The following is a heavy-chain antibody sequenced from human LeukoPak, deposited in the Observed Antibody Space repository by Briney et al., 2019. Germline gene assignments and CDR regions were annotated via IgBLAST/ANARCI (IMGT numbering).Heavy chain of an antibody. V-gene: IGHV4-34*01. Sequence: SETLSLTCAVSGASFSGYYWSWIRQPPGKGLEWIGEINHRGSTNYNPSLKSRVTISVGTSKNQFSLKLSSVTAADTAVYYCARGGGNYYMDVWNKGTTVTVSS. CDR2: INHRGST. CDR3: ARGGGNYYMDV. J-gene: IGHJ6*03. D-gene: IGHD1-26*01. CDR1: GASFSGYY.